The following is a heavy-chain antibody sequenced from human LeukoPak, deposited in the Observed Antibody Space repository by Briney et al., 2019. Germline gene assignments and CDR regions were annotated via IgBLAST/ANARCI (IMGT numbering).Heavy chain of an antibody. V-gene: IGHV3-53*01. J-gene: IGHJ6*02. CDR2: IYSGGST. CDR3: ARRYCSGGSCYSSYYYYGMDV. D-gene: IGHD2-15*01. Sequence: GGSLRLSCAASGFTVSSNYMSWVRQAPGKGLEWVSVIYSGGSTYYADSVKGRFTISRDNSKNTLYLQMNSLRAEDTAVYYCARRYCSGGSCYSSYYYYGMDVWGQGTTVTVSS. CDR1: GFTVSSNY.